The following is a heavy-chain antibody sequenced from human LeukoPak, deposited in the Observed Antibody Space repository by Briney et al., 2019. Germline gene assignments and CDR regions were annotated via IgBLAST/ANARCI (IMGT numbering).Heavy chain of an antibody. V-gene: IGHV3-23*01. Sequence: PGGSLRLSCAASGVTFRNYAMSWVRQAPGKGLEWVAGISASDGSTYYADSVLGRFTTSRDNSKNTLYLHINSLRAEDTATYYCAKDRTTVARIFDYWGQGTLVTVSS. CDR2: ISASDGST. CDR1: GVTFRNYA. D-gene: IGHD1/OR15-1a*01. CDR3: AKDRTTVARIFDY. J-gene: IGHJ4*02.